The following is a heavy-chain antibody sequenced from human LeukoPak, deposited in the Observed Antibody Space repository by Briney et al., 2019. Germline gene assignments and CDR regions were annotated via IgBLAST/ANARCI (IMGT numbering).Heavy chain of an antibody. CDR2: IISSSSYI. Sequence: KSGGSLRLSCAASGFTFSSYSMNWVRQAPGKGLEWVSSIISSSSYIYYADSVKGRFTISRDNAKNSLYLQMNSLRAEDTAVYYCARDRPYSSSSVVYWGQGTLVTVSS. D-gene: IGHD6-6*01. V-gene: IGHV3-21*01. CDR1: GFTFSSYS. CDR3: ARDRPYSSSSVVY. J-gene: IGHJ4*02.